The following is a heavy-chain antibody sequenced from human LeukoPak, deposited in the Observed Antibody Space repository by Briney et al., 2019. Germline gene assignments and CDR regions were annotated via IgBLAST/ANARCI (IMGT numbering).Heavy chain of an antibody. V-gene: IGHV3-7*01. J-gene: IGHJ4*02. CDR1: GFTFSDFW. CDR3: TKGRSNHY. CDR2: INQDGSEN. D-gene: IGHD3-10*01. Sequence: GGSLRLSCAASGFTFSDFWMGWVRQAPGKGLEWVANINQDGSENYYVDSVKGRFTISRDDAKNSLYLQMNSLRAEDTAVYYCTKGRSNHYWGQGTLVTVST.